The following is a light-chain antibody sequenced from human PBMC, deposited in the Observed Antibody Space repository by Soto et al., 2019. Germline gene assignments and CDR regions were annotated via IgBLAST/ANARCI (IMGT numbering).Light chain of an antibody. CDR3: QQYGGTYT. CDR1: QSISIW. V-gene: IGKV1-5*01. J-gene: IGKJ2*01. CDR2: DAS. Sequence: DIQMTQSPSSLSASVGDRVTITCRATQSISIWLAWYQHKPGKAPKLLIYDASTLESGVPSRFSGSGSGTEFTLTISSLQPDDFVTYYCQQYGGTYTFGQGTKLEI.